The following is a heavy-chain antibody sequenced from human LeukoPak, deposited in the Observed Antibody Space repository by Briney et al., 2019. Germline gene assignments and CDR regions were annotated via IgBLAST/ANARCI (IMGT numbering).Heavy chain of an antibody. V-gene: IGHV4-4*02. CDR2: INHSGGT. Sequence: PSETLSLTCAVSGGSISSSNWWSWVRQPPGKGLEWIGEINHSGGTNYNPSLKSRVTISVDTSKNQFSLKLSSVTAADTAVYYCARGYYSFDPWGQGTLVTVSS. CDR1: GGSISSSNW. CDR3: ARGYYSFDP. D-gene: IGHD3-10*01. J-gene: IGHJ5*02.